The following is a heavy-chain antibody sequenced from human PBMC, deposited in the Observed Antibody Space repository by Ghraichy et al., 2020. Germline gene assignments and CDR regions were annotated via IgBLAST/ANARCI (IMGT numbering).Heavy chain of an antibody. CDR3: ARDLHSYDSTFDY. J-gene: IGHJ4*02. CDR1: GFTFSDYY. CDR2: ISSSGSTI. D-gene: IGHD3-22*01. Sequence: GGSLRLSCAASGFTFSDYYMSWIRQAPGKGLEWVSYISSSGSTIYYADSVKGRFTISRDNAKNSLYLQMNSLRAEDTAVYYCARDLHSYDSTFDYWGQGTLVTVSS. V-gene: IGHV3-11*01.